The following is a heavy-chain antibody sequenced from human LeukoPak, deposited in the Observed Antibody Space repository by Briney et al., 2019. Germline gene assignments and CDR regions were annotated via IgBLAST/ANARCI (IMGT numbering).Heavy chain of an antibody. J-gene: IGHJ4*02. CDR3: AREETKLRYFDWLLYPRYFDY. D-gene: IGHD3-9*01. CDR2: ISYDGSNK. Sequence: GRSLRLSCAAPGFTFSSYAMHWVRQAPGKGLEWVAVISYDGSNKYYADSVKGRFTISRDNSKNTLYLQMNSLRAEDTAVYYCAREETKLRYFDWLLYPRYFDYWGQGTLVTVSS. CDR1: GFTFSSYA. V-gene: IGHV3-30*04.